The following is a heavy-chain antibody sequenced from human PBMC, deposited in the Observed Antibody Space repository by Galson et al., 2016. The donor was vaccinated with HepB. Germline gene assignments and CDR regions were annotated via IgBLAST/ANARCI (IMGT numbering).Heavy chain of an antibody. Sequence: SLRLSCAASGFTFSHYAMHWVRQAPGKGLECVAVVWFDGGNKYYVDSVKGRFTISRDNSKNTVYLQMNSLRVEDTAVYYCARDPGAVAGYFDYWGQGTLVTVSS. D-gene: IGHD6-19*01. J-gene: IGHJ4*02. V-gene: IGHV3-33*01. CDR3: ARDPGAVAGYFDY. CDR1: GFTFSHYA. CDR2: VWFDGGNK.